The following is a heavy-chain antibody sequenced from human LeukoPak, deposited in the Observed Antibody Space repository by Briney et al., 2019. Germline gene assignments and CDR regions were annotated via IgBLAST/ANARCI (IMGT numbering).Heavy chain of an antibody. CDR1: GFTFSSYA. CDR2: ISYDGSNK. J-gene: IGHJ3*02. CDR3: AKDLGGGEKLHAFDI. Sequence: PGRSLRLSCAASGFTFSSYAMHWVRQAPGKGLEWVAVISYDGSNKYYADSVKGRFTISRDNSKNTLYLQMNSLRAEDTAVYYCAKDLGGGEKLHAFDIWGQGTMVTVSS. D-gene: IGHD3-16*01. V-gene: IGHV3-30-3*01.